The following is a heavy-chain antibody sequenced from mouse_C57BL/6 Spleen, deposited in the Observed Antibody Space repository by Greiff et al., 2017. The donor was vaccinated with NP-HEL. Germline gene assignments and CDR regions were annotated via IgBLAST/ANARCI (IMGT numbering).Heavy chain of an antibody. CDR2: ISYDGSN. CDR1: GYSITSGYY. J-gene: IGHJ2*01. V-gene: IGHV3-6*01. D-gene: IGHD4-1*01. CDR3: AITGTVYYFDY. Sequence: EVKLQESGPGLVKPSQSLSLTCSVTGYSITSGYYWNWIRQFPGNKLEWMGYISYDGSNNYNPSLKNRIPITRDTSKNQFFLKLNSVTTEDTATYYCAITGTVYYFDYWGQGTTLTVSS.